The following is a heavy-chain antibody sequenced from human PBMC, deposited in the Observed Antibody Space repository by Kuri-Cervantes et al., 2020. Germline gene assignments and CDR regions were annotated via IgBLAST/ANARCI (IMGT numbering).Heavy chain of an antibody. CDR3: VKDRGSGFFDY. Sequence: GESLKISCAASGFTFSSYGMHWVRLAPGKGLEWVAVIYYDGSNKYYADSVKGRFTISRDNSKNTLYLQMNSLRTEDTAVYYCVKDRGSGFFDYWGQGSLVTVSS. CDR2: IYYDGSNK. CDR1: GFTFSSYG. J-gene: IGHJ4*02. V-gene: IGHV3-30*18. D-gene: IGHD3-10*01.